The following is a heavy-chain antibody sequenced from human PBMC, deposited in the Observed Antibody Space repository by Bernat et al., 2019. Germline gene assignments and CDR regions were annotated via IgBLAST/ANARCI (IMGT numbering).Heavy chain of an antibody. CDR1: GGSFSGYY. J-gene: IGHJ4*02. Sequence: QVQLQQWGAGLLKPSETLSLTCAVYGGSFSGYYWSWIRQPPGKGLEWIGEINHSGSTNYNPSLKSRVTISVDTSKNQFSLKLSSVTAADTAVYYCARDLEGSGSYPSDWGQGTLVTVSS. CDR3: ARDLEGSGSYPSD. CDR2: INHSGST. V-gene: IGHV4-34*01. D-gene: IGHD3-10*01.